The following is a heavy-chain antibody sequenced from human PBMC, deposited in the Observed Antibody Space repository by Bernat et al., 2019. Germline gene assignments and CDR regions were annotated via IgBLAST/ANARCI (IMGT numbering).Heavy chain of an antibody. CDR3: ARAVDSTMFTYYYCGMDV. V-gene: IGHV3-33*01. D-gene: IGHD3-10*02. J-gene: IGHJ6*02. CDR1: GFTFSQSG. Sequence: QAHLVESGGGVVQPGRSLRLSCEASGFTFSQSGMHWVRQAPGKGLEWVAVIRSDGTNRFYGDSVKGRFTISRDNSKNTLYLQMDSLRAEDTAVYFCARAVDSTMFTYYYCGMDVWGQGTTVTVSS. CDR2: IRSDGTNR.